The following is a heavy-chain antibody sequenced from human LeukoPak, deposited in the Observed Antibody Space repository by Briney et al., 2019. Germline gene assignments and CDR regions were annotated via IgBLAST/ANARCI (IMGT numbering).Heavy chain of an antibody. CDR1: GFTVSSNY. Sequence: PGGSLRLSCAASGFTVSSNYMSWVRQAPGKGLEWVSIIYDNDSTYYADSVKGRFIISRDNSKNTLYLQMNSLRAEDTAVYYCARDHNWHISYNYYYGMDVWGQGTTVTVSS. D-gene: IGHD2-21*01. CDR2: IYDNDST. J-gene: IGHJ6*02. V-gene: IGHV3-66*01. CDR3: ARDHNWHISYNYYYGMDV.